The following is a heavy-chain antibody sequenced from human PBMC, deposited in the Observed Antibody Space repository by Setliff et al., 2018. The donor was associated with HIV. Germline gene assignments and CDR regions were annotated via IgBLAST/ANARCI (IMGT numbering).Heavy chain of an antibody. Sequence: ASVKVSCKASGYNFTSHDISWVRQAPGQGLEWMGWISAHSGYAKSAQKFQGRVTMDTDTSTNTAYMELKSLRSDDTAVYYCAKIMSPQYSSTWHGALDPFDIWGQGTMVTVSS. D-gene: IGHD2-2*01. V-gene: IGHV1-18*01. CDR2: ISAHSGYA. CDR1: GYNFTSHD. J-gene: IGHJ3*02. CDR3: AKIMSPQYSSTWHGALDPFDI.